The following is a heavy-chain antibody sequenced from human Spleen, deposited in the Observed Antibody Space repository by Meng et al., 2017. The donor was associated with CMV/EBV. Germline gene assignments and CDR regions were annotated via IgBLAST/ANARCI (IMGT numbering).Heavy chain of an antibody. D-gene: IGHD6-13*01. CDR3: ARTAAAGPYYYYGMDV. V-gene: IGHV3-21*01. J-gene: IGHJ6*02. Sequence: GESLKISCAASGFTVSSNYMSWVRQAPGKGLEWVSSISSSSSYIYYADSVKGRFTISRDNAKNSLYLQMNSLRAEDTAVYYCARTAAAGPYYYYGMDVWGQGTTVTVSS. CDR1: GFTVSSNY. CDR2: ISSSSSYI.